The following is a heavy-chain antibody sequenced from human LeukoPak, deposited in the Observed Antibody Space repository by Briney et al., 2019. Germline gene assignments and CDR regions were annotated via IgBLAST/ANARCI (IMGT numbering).Heavy chain of an antibody. V-gene: IGHV3-23*01. CDR3: AKDRVTMVRGVIISYYYYYGMDV. D-gene: IGHD3-10*01. J-gene: IGHJ6*02. CDR2: ISGSGGST. Sequence: GRSLRLSCAASGFTFSSYAMSWVRQAPGKGLEWVSAISGSGGSTYYADSVKGRFTISRDNSKNTLYLQMNSLRAEDTAVYYCAKDRVTMVRGVIISYYYYYGMDVWGQGTTVTVSS. CDR1: GFTFSSYA.